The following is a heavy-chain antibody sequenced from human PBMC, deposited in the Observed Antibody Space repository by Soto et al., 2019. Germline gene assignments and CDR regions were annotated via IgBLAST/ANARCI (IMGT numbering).Heavy chain of an antibody. V-gene: IGHV4-59*01. CDR2: IYYSGST. D-gene: IGHD4-17*01. J-gene: IGHJ4*02. CDR3: ARWYGGSLDY. CDR1: GGSISSYY. Sequence: QVPLQESGPGLVKPSETLSLTCTVSGGSISSYYWSWIRQPPGKGLEWIGYIYYSGSTNYNPSLKSRVTISVDTSKNQFSLKLSSVTAADTAVYYCARWYGGSLDYWGQGTLVTVSS.